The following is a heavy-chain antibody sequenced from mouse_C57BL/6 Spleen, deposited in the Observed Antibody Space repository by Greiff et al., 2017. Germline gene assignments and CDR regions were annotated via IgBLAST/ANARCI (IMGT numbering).Heavy chain of an antibody. J-gene: IGHJ2*01. CDR2: INPNNGGT. Sequence: EVKLMESGPELVKPGASVKIPCKASGYTFTDYNMDWVKQSHGKSLEWIGDINPNNGGTIYNQKFKGKATLTVDKSSSTAYMELRSLTSEDTAVYYCARRRYYFDYWGQGTTLTVSS. V-gene: IGHV1-18*01. CDR3: ARRRYYFDY. CDR1: GYTFTDYN.